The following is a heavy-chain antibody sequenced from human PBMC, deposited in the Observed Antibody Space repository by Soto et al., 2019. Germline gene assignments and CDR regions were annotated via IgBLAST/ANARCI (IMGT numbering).Heavy chain of an antibody. CDR1: GYTFTGYY. CDR3: ATDAGRHTAMARMDV. CDR2: INPNSGGT. J-gene: IGHJ6*02. V-gene: IGHV1-2*04. D-gene: IGHD5-18*01. Sequence: ASVKVSCKASGYTFTGYYMHWVRQAPGQGLEWMGWINPNSGGTNYAQKFQGWVTMTRDTSISTAYMELSRLRSDDTAVYYCATDAGRHTAMARMDVRGQGTTVTVSS.